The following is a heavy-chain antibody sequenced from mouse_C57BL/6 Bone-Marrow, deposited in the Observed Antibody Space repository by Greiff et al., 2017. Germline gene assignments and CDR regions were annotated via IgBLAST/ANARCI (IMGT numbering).Heavy chain of an antibody. Sequence: QVQLQQPGAELVMPGASVKLSCKASGYTFTSYWMHWVKQRPGQGLEWIGEIDPSDSYTNYNQKFKGKSTLTVDKSSSTAYMQLSSLTSEDSAVYYCARYLLGSPYWYFDVWGTGTTVTVSS. V-gene: IGHV1-69*01. CDR2: IDPSDSYT. CDR3: ARYLLGSPYWYFDV. J-gene: IGHJ1*03. D-gene: IGHD2-1*01. CDR1: GYTFTSYW.